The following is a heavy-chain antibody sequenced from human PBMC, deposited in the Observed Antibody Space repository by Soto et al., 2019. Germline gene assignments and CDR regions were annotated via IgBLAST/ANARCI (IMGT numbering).Heavy chain of an antibody. CDR3: AKGIPGLYYYGMDV. V-gene: IGHV3-23*01. CDR1: GFTFSSHA. J-gene: IGHJ6*02. Sequence: GGSLRLSCAASGFTFSSHAMSWVRQATGKGLEWVSAISGSGGSTYYADSVSVKGRFTISRDNSKNTLYLQMNSLRAEDTAVYYCAKGIPGLYYYGMDVWGQGSTVTVSS. D-gene: IGHD2-21*01. CDR2: ISGSGGST.